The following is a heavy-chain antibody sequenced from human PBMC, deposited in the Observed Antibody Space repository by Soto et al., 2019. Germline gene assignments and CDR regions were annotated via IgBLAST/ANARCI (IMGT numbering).Heavy chain of an antibody. CDR1: GYTFTNYY. D-gene: IGHD4-17*01. CDR2: IYPDDSTT. Sequence: PGESLKISCKGSGYTFTNYYIGWVRQMHGKGLERMGIIYPDDSTTRYGPSFQGQVTISVDKSIDTAFLQWGSLRASDTAMYYCARLRASVTTEDAFDIWGPGTKVTVSS. V-gene: IGHV5-51*01. J-gene: IGHJ3*02. CDR3: ARLRASVTTEDAFDI.